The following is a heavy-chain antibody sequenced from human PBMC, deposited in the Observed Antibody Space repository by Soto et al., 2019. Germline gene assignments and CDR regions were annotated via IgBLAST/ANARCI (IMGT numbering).Heavy chain of an antibody. CDR3: VMGYYFDY. CDR2: ISTSSTTI. CDR1: GLTFSSYS. V-gene: IGHV3-48*01. J-gene: IGHJ4*02. D-gene: IGHD2-8*01. Sequence: HPGGSLRLSCAASGLTFSSYSMNWVRQAPGKGLEWVSDISTSSTTIHYADSVKGRFTISRDNAKNSLYLQMNSLRAADTAVYYCVMGYYFDYWGQGTLVTVSS.